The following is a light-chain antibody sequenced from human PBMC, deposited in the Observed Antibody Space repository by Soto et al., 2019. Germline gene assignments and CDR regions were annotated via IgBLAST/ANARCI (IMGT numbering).Light chain of an antibody. CDR3: QSYDSSLSGKV. Sequence: QSVLTQPPSVSGAPGQRVTISCTGSSSNIGAGYDVHWYQQLPGTAPKLLIYGNSNRPSGVPDRFSGSKSGTSASLAITGLQDEDEADYYCQSYDSSLSGKVFGTGTKLTVL. CDR2: GNS. CDR1: SSNIGAGYD. J-gene: IGLJ1*01. V-gene: IGLV1-40*01.